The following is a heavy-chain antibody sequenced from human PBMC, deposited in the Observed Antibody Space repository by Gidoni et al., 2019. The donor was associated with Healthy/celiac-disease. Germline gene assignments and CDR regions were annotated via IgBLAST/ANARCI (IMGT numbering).Heavy chain of an antibody. CDR3: AREKGGYRYGYGYDYYGMDV. CDR1: GFTFSSSW. Sequence: EVQLVESGGGSVQPWGSLRLSCAAPGFTFSSSWLHWVRQAPGKELVWVSRINSDGTSTTYADSVKGRFTSSRDNAKNTLYLQMNSLRAEDTAVYYCAREKGGYRYGYGYDYYGMDVWGQGTTVTVSS. J-gene: IGHJ6*02. V-gene: IGHV3-74*03. D-gene: IGHD5-18*01. CDR2: INSDGTST.